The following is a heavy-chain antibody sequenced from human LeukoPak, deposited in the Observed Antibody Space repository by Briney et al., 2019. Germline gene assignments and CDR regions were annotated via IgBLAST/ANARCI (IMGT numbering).Heavy chain of an antibody. CDR1: EFPFSAYA. D-gene: IGHD3/OR15-3a*01. CDR2: IRGSGETT. J-gene: IGHJ4*02. V-gene: IGHV3-23*01. Sequence: GGSLRLSCVASEFPFSAYAMSWVRQAPGKGLEWVSGIRGSGETTYYAESVKGRFIIQRDNSKNTLYLQMNSLRAEDTALYYCAKDLSSGTGRGFDYWGQGTLVTVSS. CDR3: AKDLSSGTGRGFDY.